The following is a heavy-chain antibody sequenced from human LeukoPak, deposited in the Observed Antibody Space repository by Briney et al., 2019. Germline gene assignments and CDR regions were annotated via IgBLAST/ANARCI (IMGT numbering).Heavy chain of an antibody. CDR2: INPNIGGT. CDR1: GYTFTGYF. Sequence: AASVKVSCKAFGYTFTGYFMHWVRQAPGQGLEWMGRINPNIGGTKYTQNLQGRVTMTRDTSISTAYMELSRLRSDDSALYYCAIAGGGSDAFDIWGHGTMVTVSS. D-gene: IGHD2-15*01. V-gene: IGHV1-2*06. J-gene: IGHJ3*02. CDR3: AIAGGGSDAFDI.